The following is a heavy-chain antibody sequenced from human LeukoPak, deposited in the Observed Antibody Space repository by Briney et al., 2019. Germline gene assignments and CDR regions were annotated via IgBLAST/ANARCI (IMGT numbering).Heavy chain of an antibody. CDR3: AREGYNSGDAFDI. J-gene: IGHJ3*02. Sequence: GGSLRLSCAASGFTFSSYAMHWVRQAPGKGPEYVSAISSNGGSTYYANSVKGRFTISRDNSKNTLYLQMGSLRAEDMAVYYCAREGYNSGDAFDIWGQGTMVTVSS. V-gene: IGHV3-64*01. CDR1: GFTFSSYA. CDR2: ISSNGGST. D-gene: IGHD5-24*01.